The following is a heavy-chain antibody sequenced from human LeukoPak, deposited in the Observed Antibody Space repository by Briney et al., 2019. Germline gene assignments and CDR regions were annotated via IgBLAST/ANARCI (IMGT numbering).Heavy chain of an antibody. CDR3: ARGHVDIVATIVTKGLLFDY. CDR2: INHSGST. V-gene: IGHV4-34*01. D-gene: IGHD5-12*01. CDR1: GGSISSYY. Sequence: SETLSLTCTVSGGSISSYYWSWIRQPPGKGLEWIGEINHSGSTNYNPSLKSRVTISVDTSKNQFSLKLSSVTAADTAVYYCARGHVDIVATIVTKGLLFDYWGQGTLVTVSS. J-gene: IGHJ4*02.